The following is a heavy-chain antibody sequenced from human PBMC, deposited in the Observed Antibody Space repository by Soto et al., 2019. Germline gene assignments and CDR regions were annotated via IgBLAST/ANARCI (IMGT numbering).Heavy chain of an antibody. CDR1: GGSFSGYY. V-gene: IGHV4-34*01. CDR2: INHSGGT. Sequence: QVQLQQWGAGLLKPSETLSLTCAVYGGSFSGYYWSWIRQPPGKGLEWIGEINHSGGTNYNPSLKSRVPIAVHTPKSQLSLKLSSVTAADTAVYYCARGRRVGAPGYWGQGTLVTVSS. CDR3: ARGRRVGAPGY. J-gene: IGHJ4*02. D-gene: IGHD1-26*01.